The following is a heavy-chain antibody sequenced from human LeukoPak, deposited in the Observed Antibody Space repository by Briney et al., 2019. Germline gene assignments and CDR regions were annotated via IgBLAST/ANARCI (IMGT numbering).Heavy chain of an antibody. CDR3: ARGRYSSGFAHYYYYMDV. V-gene: IGHV4-34*01. CDR2: INHSGST. CDR1: GGSFSGYY. Sequence: SETLSLTCAVYGGSFSGYYWSWIRQPPGKGLEWIGEINHSGSTNYNPSLKSRVTISVDTSKNQFSLKLSSVTAADTAVYYCARGRYSSGFAHYYYYMDVWGKGTTVTVSS. J-gene: IGHJ6*03. D-gene: IGHD6-25*01.